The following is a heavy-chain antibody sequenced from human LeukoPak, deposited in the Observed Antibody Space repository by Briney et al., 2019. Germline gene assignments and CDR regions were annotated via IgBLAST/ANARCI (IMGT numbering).Heavy chain of an antibody. Sequence: PGRSLRLSCAASGFTFSSYGMHWVRQAPGKGLEWVSYISSSSSTIYYADSVKGRFTISRDNAKNSLYLQMNSLRDEDTAVYYCARVVGYCSGGSCLNRYYYYYGMDVWGQGTTVTVSS. CDR1: GFTFSSYG. V-gene: IGHV3-48*02. CDR3: ARVVGYCSGGSCLNRYYYYYGMDV. CDR2: ISSSSSTI. J-gene: IGHJ6*02. D-gene: IGHD2-15*01.